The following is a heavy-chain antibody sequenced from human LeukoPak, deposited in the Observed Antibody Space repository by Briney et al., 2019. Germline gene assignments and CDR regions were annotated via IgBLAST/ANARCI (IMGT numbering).Heavy chain of an antibody. D-gene: IGHD6-13*01. CDR1: GGSISSYY. CDR2: IYYSGST. CDR3: ARGRRFTYSSSWYNY. J-gene: IGHJ4*02. V-gene: IGHV4-59*12. Sequence: PSETLSLTCTVSGGSISSYYWSWIRQPPGKGLEWIGYIYYSGSTNYNPSLKSRVTISVDTSKNQFSLKLSSVTAADTAVYYCARGRRFTYSSSWYNYWGQGTLVTVSS.